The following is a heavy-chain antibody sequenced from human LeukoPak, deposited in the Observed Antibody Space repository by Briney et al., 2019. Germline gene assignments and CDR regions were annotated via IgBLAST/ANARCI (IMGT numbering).Heavy chain of an antibody. CDR1: GDSISTYY. CDR2: IHYRGST. J-gene: IGHJ3*02. V-gene: IGHV4-59*01. D-gene: IGHD5-18*01. CDR3: ARSRSGYSYEHGAFEI. Sequence: SETLSLTCTVSGDSISTYYWSWIRQPPGKGLEWIAYIHYRGSTTCNPSLRSRVTISVDTSRNQFSLKLSSVTAADTAVYYCARSRSGYSYEHGAFEIWGQGTMVTVSS.